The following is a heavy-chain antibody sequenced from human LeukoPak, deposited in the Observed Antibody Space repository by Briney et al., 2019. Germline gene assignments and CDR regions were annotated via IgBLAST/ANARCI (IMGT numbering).Heavy chain of an antibody. CDR3: ARITEGFDP. J-gene: IGHJ5*02. D-gene: IGHD1-20*01. CDR2: IYYSGST. Sequence: SETLSLTCTVSGVSISSYYWSWIRQPPGKGLEWIGYIYYSGSTNYNPSLKSRVTISVDTSKNQFSLKLSSVTAADTAVYYCARITEGFDPWGQGTLVTVSS. V-gene: IGHV4-59*01. CDR1: GVSISSYY.